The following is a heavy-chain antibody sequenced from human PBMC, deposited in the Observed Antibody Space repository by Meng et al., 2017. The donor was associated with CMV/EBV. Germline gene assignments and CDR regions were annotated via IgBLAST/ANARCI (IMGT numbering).Heavy chain of an antibody. CDR3: ARDPLFGFDP. Sequence: SLKISCAASGFTFDDYAMHWVRQAPGKGLEWVSGISWNSGSIGYADSVKGRFTISRDNAKNSLYLQMNSLRADDTAVYYCARDPLFGFDPWGQGTLVTVSS. CDR1: GFTFDDYA. D-gene: IGHD2-21*01. V-gene: IGHV3-9*01. J-gene: IGHJ5*02. CDR2: ISWNSGSI.